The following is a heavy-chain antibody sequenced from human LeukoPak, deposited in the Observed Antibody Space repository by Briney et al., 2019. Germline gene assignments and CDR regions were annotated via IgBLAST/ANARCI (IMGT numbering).Heavy chain of an antibody. J-gene: IGHJ4*02. CDR2: ISGSGGST. V-gene: IGHV3-23*01. D-gene: IGHD6-19*01. CDR3: AKVAWLVLDY. Sequence: GGSLRLSCAASGFTFDDYAMHWVRQAPGKGLEWVSGISGSGGSTYYADSVKGRFTISRDNSKNTLYLQMNSLRAEDTAVYYCAKVAWLVLDYWGQGTLVTVSS. CDR1: GFTFDDYA.